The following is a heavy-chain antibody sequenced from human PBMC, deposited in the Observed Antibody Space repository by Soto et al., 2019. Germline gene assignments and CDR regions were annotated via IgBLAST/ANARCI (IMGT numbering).Heavy chain of an antibody. V-gene: IGHV4-59*12. J-gene: IGHJ5*02. CDR1: GGSISSYY. CDR2: IYYSGST. CDR3: ARSSHKESWFDP. Sequence: SETLSLTCTVSGGSISSYYWSWIRQPPGKGLEWIGYIYYSGSTNYNPSLKSRVTISVDTSKNQFSLKLNSVTAADTAVYYCARSSHKESWFDPWGQGTLVTVSS. D-gene: IGHD6-13*01.